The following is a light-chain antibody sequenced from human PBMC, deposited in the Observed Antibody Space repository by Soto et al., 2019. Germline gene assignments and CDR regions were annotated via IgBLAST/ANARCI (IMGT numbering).Light chain of an antibody. Sequence: IVLTQSPGTLSLSPGERTTLSCRASQSVSSSYLAWYQQKPGQAPRLLIYGASSRATGIPDRFSGSGSGTDFTLTISRLEPEDCAVYYCQQYVSSPLTFGGGTNVEIK. J-gene: IGKJ4*01. CDR2: GAS. CDR1: QSVSSSY. V-gene: IGKV3-20*01. CDR3: QQYVSSPLT.